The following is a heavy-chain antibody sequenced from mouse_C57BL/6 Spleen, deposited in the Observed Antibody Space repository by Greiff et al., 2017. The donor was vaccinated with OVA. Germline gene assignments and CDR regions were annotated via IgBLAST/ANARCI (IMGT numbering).Heavy chain of an antibody. J-gene: IGHJ4*01. Sequence: VQLQQSGPELVKPGASVKISCKASGYAFSSSWMNWVKQRPGKGLEWIGRIYPGDGDTNYNGKFKGKATLTADKSSSTVYMQLSSLTSEDSAVYFCASSPDGSCSAMDYWGQGTSVTVSS. D-gene: IGHD2-3*01. V-gene: IGHV1-82*01. CDR2: IYPGDGDT. CDR3: ASSPDGSCSAMDY. CDR1: GYAFSSSW.